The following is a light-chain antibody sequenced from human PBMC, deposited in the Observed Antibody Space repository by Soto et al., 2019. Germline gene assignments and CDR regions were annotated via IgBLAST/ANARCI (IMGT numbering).Light chain of an antibody. V-gene: IGKV3-11*01. J-gene: IGKJ5*01. Sequence: IVMTQSPATLSVSPGERATLSCRASQSSNRYLAGYHQKPGQPPRLLICAASTRATSTPARFSGSGSGTDFTLTISILEPEDFAVYYCQQRSNWPITFGQGTRLEI. CDR1: QSSNRY. CDR2: AAS. CDR3: QQRSNWPIT.